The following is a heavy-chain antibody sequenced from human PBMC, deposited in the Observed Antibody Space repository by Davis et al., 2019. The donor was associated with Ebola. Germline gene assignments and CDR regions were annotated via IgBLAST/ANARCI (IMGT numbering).Heavy chain of an antibody. CDR3: ARSITMIVGKGWFDP. D-gene: IGHD3-22*01. Sequence: ASVKVSCKASGYTFTSYGISWVRQAPGQGLEWMGWISAYNGNTNYAQKLQGRVTMTTDTYTSTAYMELRSLRSDDTAVYYCARSITMIVGKGWFDPWGQGTLVTVSS. V-gene: IGHV1-18*01. CDR2: ISAYNGNT. CDR1: GYTFTSYG. J-gene: IGHJ5*02.